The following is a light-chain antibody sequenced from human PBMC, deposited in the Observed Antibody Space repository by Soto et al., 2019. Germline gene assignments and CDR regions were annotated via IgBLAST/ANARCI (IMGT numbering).Light chain of an antibody. CDR1: SSDVGGYDY. CDR3: SSYTSSSTYV. Sequence: QSALTQPASVSGSPGQSIAISCTGTSSDVGGYDYVSWYQQHPGKAPKLMIYDVSNRPSGVSNRFSGSKSDNTAPLTISGLQAEDEADYSGSSYTSSSTYVFGTGTKVTVL. V-gene: IGLV2-14*03. J-gene: IGLJ1*01. CDR2: DVS.